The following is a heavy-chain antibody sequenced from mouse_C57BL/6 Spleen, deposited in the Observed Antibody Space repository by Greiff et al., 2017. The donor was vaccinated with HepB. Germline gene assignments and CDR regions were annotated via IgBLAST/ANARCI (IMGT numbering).Heavy chain of an antibody. D-gene: IGHD3-1*01. CDR2: IDPSDSYT. V-gene: IGHV1-50*01. J-gene: IGHJ2*01. CDR3: ARRAGTSDY. CDR1: GYTFTSYW. Sequence: VQLQQPGAELVKPGASVKLSCKASGYTFTSYWMQWVKQRPGQGLEWIGEIDPSDSYTNYNQNFKGKATLTVDTSSSTAYMQLSSLTSEDSAVYYCARRAGTSDYWGQGTTLTVSS.